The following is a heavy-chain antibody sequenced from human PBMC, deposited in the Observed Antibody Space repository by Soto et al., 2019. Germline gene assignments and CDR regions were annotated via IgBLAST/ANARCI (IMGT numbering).Heavy chain of an antibody. D-gene: IGHD3-10*01. J-gene: IGHJ4*01. CDR3: ARGKSIHGRPRTGRND. CDR2: INHSGST. CDR1: GGSFSGYY. V-gene: IGHV4-34*01. Sequence: SETLSLTCAVYGGSFSGYYWSWIRQPPGKGLEWIGEINHSGSTNYNPSLKSRVTISVDTSKNQFSLKLSSVTAADKAVYYCARGKSIHGRPRTGRNDWAHRTLLTVSS.